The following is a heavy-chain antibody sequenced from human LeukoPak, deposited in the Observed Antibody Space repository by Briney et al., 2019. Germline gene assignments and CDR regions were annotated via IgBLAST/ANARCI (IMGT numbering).Heavy chain of an antibody. CDR3: AKARIAAARVPDALDI. Sequence: AGGSLSLSCAASGFTFDDYAMHWVRQAPGKGLEWVSGISWNSGSIGYADSVKGRFTISRDNAKNSLYLQMNRLRAEDTALYYCAKARIAAARVPDALDIWGQGTMVTVSS. CDR2: ISWNSGSI. D-gene: IGHD6-13*01. CDR1: GFTFDDYA. V-gene: IGHV3-9*01. J-gene: IGHJ3*02.